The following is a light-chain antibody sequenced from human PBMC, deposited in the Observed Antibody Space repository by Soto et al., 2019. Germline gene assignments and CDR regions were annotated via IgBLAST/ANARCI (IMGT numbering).Light chain of an antibody. Sequence: EIVLIQPPATLSLSPGQRATLSCRASQTVGSSFLAWFQHQPGQAPRLLIYGASTRATGIPDRFSGSGSGTDFTLTISGLEPEDFAVYFCQQRSNWRPGITFGQGTRLEIK. V-gene: IGKV3D-20*02. CDR1: QTVGSSF. CDR3: QQRSNWRPGIT. J-gene: IGKJ5*01. CDR2: GAS.